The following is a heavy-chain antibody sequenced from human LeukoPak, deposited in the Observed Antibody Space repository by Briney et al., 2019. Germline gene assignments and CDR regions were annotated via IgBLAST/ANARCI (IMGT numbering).Heavy chain of an antibody. CDR3: ARAGIVGATLDY. J-gene: IGHJ4*02. CDR2: ISAYNGHT. CDR1: GYTFTSHG. D-gene: IGHD1-26*01. Sequence: ASVKVSCKASGYTFTSHGISWVRQAPGQGLEWMGWISAYNGHTKYAQKLQGRVTMTTDTSTSTAYMELRSLRSDDTAVYYCARAGIVGATLDYWGQGTLVTVSS. V-gene: IGHV1-18*01.